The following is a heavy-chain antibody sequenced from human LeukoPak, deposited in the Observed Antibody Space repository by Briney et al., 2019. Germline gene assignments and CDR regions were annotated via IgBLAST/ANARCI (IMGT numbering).Heavy chain of an antibody. CDR1: GFTFSSYA. CDR3: LKDRSRSGSYGNDAFDI. D-gene: IGHD1-26*01. V-gene: IGHV3-23*01. Sequence: GGSLRLSCAASGFTFSSYAMSWVRQAPRKGLEWVSGISATGGSTYYTDSTDSVKGRFTISRDNSKNTLYLQMSSLRAEDTAVYYCLKDRSRSGSYGNDAFDIWGQGTMVTVSS. J-gene: IGHJ3*02. CDR2: ISATGGST.